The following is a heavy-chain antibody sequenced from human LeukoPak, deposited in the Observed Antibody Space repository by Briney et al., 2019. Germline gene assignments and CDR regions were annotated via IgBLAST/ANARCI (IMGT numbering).Heavy chain of an antibody. Sequence: SETLSLTCAVSGYSISSGYYWGWIRQPPGKGLEWIGSIYHSGSTYYNPSLKSRVTISVDTSKNQFSLKLSSVTAADTAVYYCARDRAAASSVDYWGQGTLVTVSS. D-gene: IGHD6-13*01. CDR1: GYSISSGYY. J-gene: IGHJ4*02. CDR2: IYHSGST. V-gene: IGHV4-38-2*02. CDR3: ARDRAAASSVDY.